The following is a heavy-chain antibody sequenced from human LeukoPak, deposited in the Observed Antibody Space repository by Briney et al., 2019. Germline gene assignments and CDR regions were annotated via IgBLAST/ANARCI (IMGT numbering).Heavy chain of an antibody. CDR1: GGSFSGYY. CDR2: INHSGST. J-gene: IGHJ3*02. Sequence: SETLSLTCAVYGGSFSGYYWSWIRQPPVEGLEWIGEINHSGSTNYNPSLKSRVTISVDTSRNQFSLKLSSVTAADTAVYYCARGRGTFDIWGQGTMVTVSS. CDR3: ARGRGTFDI. V-gene: IGHV4-34*01. D-gene: IGHD3-10*01.